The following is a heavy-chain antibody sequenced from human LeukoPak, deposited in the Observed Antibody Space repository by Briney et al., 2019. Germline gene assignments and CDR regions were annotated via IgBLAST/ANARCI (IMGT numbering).Heavy chain of an antibody. CDR3: ARSPYCSSTSCYYYYYMDV. V-gene: IGHV4-4*07. D-gene: IGHD2-2*01. CDR2: IYTSGST. J-gene: IGHJ6*03. CDR1: GGSISSYY. Sequence: PSETLSLTWTVSGGSISSYYWSWIRQPAGKGLEWIGRIYTSGSTNYNPSLKSRVTMSVDTSKNQFSLKLSSVTAADTAVYYCARSPYCSSTSCYYYYYMDVWGKGTTVTVSS.